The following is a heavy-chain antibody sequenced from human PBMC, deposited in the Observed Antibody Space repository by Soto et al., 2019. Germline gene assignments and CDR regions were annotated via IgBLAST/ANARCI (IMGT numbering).Heavy chain of an antibody. Sequence: GGSLRLSCAASGFTFSDYYISWIRQAPGKGLEWVSYISSSSSYTNYADSVKGRFTISRDNAKNSLYLQMNSLRAEDTAVYYCARSRYSYGYEAFDIWGQGTMVTVSS. CDR2: ISSSSSYT. D-gene: IGHD5-18*01. CDR1: GFTFSDYY. J-gene: IGHJ3*02. CDR3: ARSRYSYGYEAFDI. V-gene: IGHV3-11*06.